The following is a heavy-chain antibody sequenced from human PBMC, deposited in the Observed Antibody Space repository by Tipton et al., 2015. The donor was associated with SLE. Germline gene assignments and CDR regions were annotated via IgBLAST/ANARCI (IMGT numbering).Heavy chain of an antibody. J-gene: IGHJ4*02. Sequence: TLSLTCTVSGGSVSSGSYYWAWIRQPPGKGPEWIGTIYYSGSTYYYPSLKSRITISVDTSKNQFSLEVRSVTAADTAVYYCVRLRSKVLIDYWGQGTLVTVCS. V-gene: IGHV4-39*07. CDR3: VRLRSKVLIDY. D-gene: IGHD2-8*01. CDR2: IYYSGST. CDR1: GGSVSSGSYY.